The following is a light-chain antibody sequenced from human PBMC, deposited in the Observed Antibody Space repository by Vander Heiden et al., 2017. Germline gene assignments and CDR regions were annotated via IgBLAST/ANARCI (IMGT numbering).Light chain of an antibody. J-gene: IGLJ1*01. CDR1: SSNIGRNT. V-gene: IGLV1-44*01. CDR3: AAWDDSLNGLI. Sequence: QSALTQPPSASGTPGQTVTISCSGSSSNIGRNTVTWCQQVPGTAPKRLVYRDNRRSSGVPDRISGSKSGTSASLAISGLQSEDEADYYCAAWDDSLNGLIFGSGTRVTVL. CDR2: RDN.